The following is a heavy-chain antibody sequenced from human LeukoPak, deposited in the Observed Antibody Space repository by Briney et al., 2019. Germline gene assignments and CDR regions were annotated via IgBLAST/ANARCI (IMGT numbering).Heavy chain of an antibody. D-gene: IGHD2-21*01. Sequence: GGSLRLSCAGSGFTFRTYGMSWVRQAPGKGPQWVSAISASSGSTYYADSVKGRFTISRDNSKNTLYLQMNNLSVEDTAVNYCAKLGTSHMVDDYYDYWGQGTLVTVSS. CDR1: GFTFRTYG. CDR3: AKLGTSHMVDDYYDY. J-gene: IGHJ4*02. CDR2: ISASSGST. V-gene: IGHV3-23*01.